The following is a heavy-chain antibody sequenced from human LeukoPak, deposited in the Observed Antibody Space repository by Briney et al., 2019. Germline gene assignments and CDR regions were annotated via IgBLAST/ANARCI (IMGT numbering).Heavy chain of an antibody. J-gene: IGHJ4*02. D-gene: IGHD2-15*01. CDR3: ARDDCSGGSCYFSDH. V-gene: IGHV1-18*01. Sequence: ASVKVSCKASGYTFTSYGISWVRQAPGQGLEWMGWISAYNGNTNYAQKFQGRVTMTTDTSTSTAYMELRSLRSDDTAVYYCARDDCSGGSCYFSDHWGQGTLVAVSS. CDR2: ISAYNGNT. CDR1: GYTFTSYG.